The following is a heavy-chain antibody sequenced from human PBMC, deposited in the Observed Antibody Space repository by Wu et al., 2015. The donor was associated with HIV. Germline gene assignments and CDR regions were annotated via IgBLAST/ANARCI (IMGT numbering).Heavy chain of an antibody. J-gene: IGHJ5*02. Sequence: QVQLVQSGTEVKKPGASVKVSCKASGYNFPTYGITWVRQAPGQGLEWMGWISSYNGNTNYEQKLQGRLTMTTDTSTSTAYMELRSLRSDDTAVYYCARVLLWFGELKYNWFDPWGQGTLVTVSS. CDR3: ARVLLWFGELKYNWFDP. CDR1: GYNFPTYG. V-gene: IGHV1-18*01. D-gene: IGHD3-10*01. CDR2: ISSYNGNT.